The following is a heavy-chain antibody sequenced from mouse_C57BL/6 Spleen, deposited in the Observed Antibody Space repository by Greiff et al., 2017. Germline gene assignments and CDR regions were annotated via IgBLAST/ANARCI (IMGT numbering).Heavy chain of an antibody. CDR1: GYAFSSYW. CDR2: IYPGDGDT. D-gene: IGHD1-1*01. V-gene: IGHV1-80*01. J-gene: IGHJ2*01. CDR3: ARSDITTVVGY. Sequence: LQESGAELVKPGASVKISCKASGYAFSSYWMNWVKQRPGKGLEWIGQIYPGDGDTNYNGKFKGKATLTADKSSSTAYMQLSSLTSEDSAVYFCARSDITTVVGYWGQGTTLTVSS.